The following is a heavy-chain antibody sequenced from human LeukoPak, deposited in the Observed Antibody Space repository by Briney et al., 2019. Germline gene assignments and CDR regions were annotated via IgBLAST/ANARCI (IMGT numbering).Heavy chain of an antibody. V-gene: IGHV4-34*01. D-gene: IGHD3-10*01. CDR1: GGSFSGYY. CDR3: ARELLGIDY. J-gene: IGHJ4*02. Sequence: SETLSLTCAVYGGSFSGYYWSWIRQPPGKGLEWIGEINHSGSTNYNPSLKSRVTISVDRSKNQFSLKLSSVTAADTAVYYCARELLGIDYWGQGTLVTVSS. CDR2: INHSGST.